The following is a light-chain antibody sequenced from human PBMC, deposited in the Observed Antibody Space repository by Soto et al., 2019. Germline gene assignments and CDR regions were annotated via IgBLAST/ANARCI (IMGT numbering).Light chain of an antibody. CDR2: EAS. Sequence: DIQMTQSPSSLFASVGDRVTITCRATPGINNYLAWYQQRPGKAPKLLIYEASTLQSGFPSRFSGSGSGTHFTLTISSLQPEDVATYYCQTYHSAPFTFGPGTKVNI. J-gene: IGKJ3*01. V-gene: IGKV1-27*01. CDR3: QTYHSAPFT. CDR1: PGINNY.